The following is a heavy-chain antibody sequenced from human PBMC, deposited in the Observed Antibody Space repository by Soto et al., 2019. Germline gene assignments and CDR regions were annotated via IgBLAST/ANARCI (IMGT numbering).Heavy chain of an antibody. CDR1: GYTCSGHG. CDR2: IDPSDSYI. CDR3: ARHGAAIWLGY. Sequence: XESLKVSCKASGYTCSGHGVSWVLQVPGRGLQWMGNIDPSDSYINYNPAFRGHVTFSVDKSSSTAYLHWSSLGPSDTAIYYCARHGAAIWLGYWGQGTLVTVS. D-gene: IGHD6-19*01. J-gene: IGHJ4*02. V-gene: IGHV5-10-1*01.